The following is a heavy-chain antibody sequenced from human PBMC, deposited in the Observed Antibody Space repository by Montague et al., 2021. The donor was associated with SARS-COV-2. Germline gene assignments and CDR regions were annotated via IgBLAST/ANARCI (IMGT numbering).Heavy chain of an antibody. D-gene: IGHD1-20*01. Sequence: CAISGDSVSSNSVSLNWIRQSPSRGLEWLGRTYYRSKWSNEYALSVKSRITITPDTSKNQLSLQLTSVTPADTAVYYCARGRRRYNWRDETSYYYGMDVWGQGTTVTVSS. CDR3: ARGRRRYNWRDETSYYYGMDV. CDR2: TYYRSKWSN. V-gene: IGHV6-1*01. CDR1: GDSVSSNSVS. J-gene: IGHJ6*02.